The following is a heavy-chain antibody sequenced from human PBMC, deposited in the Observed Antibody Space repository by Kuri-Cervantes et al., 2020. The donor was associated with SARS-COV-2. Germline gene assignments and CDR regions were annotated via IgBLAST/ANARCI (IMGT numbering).Heavy chain of an antibody. Sequence: SETLSLTCTVSGYSISSGYYWGWIRQPPGKGLEWIGSIYHSGSTYYNPSLKSRVTISVDTSKNQFSLKLSSVTAADTAVYYCARPTIFGVSPDAFDTWGQGTMVTVSS. CDR1: GYSISSGYY. CDR2: IYHSGST. J-gene: IGHJ3*02. D-gene: IGHD3-3*01. CDR3: ARPTIFGVSPDAFDT. V-gene: IGHV4-38-2*02.